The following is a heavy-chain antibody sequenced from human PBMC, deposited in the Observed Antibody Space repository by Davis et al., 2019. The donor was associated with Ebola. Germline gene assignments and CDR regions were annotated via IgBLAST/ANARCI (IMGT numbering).Heavy chain of an antibody. V-gene: IGHV3-23*01. CDR2: ISGSGGST. CDR3: AKSGLSFGVVKYHYGMDV. Sequence: GESLKISCAASGFTFSNYAMSWVRLAPGKGLEWVSGISGSGGSTYYADSVKGRFTISRDNSKKTLYLQMNSLRAEDTAVYYCAKSGLSFGVVKYHYGMDVWGKGTTVTVSS. CDR1: GFTFSNYA. J-gene: IGHJ6*04. D-gene: IGHD3-3*01.